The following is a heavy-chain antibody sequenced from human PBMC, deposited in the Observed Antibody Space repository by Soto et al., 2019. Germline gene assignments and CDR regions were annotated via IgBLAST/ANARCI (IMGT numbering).Heavy chain of an antibody. D-gene: IGHD3-16*02. CDR1: GGSISSGGYY. V-gene: IGHV4-31*03. CDR2: IYYSGST. CDR3: ARDRALLPFGGVIVREYAFDI. J-gene: IGHJ3*02. Sequence: QVQLQESGPGLVKPSQTLSLTCTVSGGSISSGGYYWSWIRQHPGKGLEWIGYIYYSGSTYYNPSLKSRVTISVDTSKNQFSLKLSSVTAADTAVYYCARDRALLPFGGVIVREYAFDIWGQGTMVTVSS.